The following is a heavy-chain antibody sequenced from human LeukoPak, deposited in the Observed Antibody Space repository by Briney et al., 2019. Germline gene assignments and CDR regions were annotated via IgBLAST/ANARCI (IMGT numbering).Heavy chain of an antibody. V-gene: IGHV3-53*01. Sequence: PGGSLRLSCAASGFTVSSNYMCWVRQAPGKGLQWVSVIYSGDTTYYADSVKGRFTISRDNSRNTLYLQMNSLRAEDTAVYYCARGRIAVAGGFDYWGQGTLVTVSS. J-gene: IGHJ4*02. CDR1: GFTVSSNY. CDR3: ARGRIAVAGGFDY. CDR2: IYSGDTT. D-gene: IGHD6-19*01.